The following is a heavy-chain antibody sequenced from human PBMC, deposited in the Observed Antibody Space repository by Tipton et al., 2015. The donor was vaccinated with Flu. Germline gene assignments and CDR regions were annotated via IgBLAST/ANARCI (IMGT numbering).Heavy chain of an antibody. J-gene: IGHJ6*02. D-gene: IGHD3-10*01. CDR2: IYYSGST. CDR1: GGSISSGGAF. CDR3: ARDQGFGGGLTYDYYGLDV. V-gene: IGHV4-31*03. Sequence: TLSLTCTVSGGSISSGGAFWSWIRQHPGKGLEWLGGIYYSGSTYYNPSLMSRLTIVVDTSKNQFSLKLNSVTVADTAVYYCARDQGFGGGLTYDYYGLDVWGQGTTVTVSS.